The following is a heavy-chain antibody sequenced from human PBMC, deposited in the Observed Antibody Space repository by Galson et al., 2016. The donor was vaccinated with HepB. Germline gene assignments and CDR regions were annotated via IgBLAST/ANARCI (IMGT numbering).Heavy chain of an antibody. D-gene: IGHD3-16*01. CDR1: TYVFSTHW. Sequence: QSGAEVKKPGESLKISCKALTYVFSTHWIAWVRQKPGQGLECVGIIYPGDSDTKYRPSFLGQVTISADTSNNTAYLQWGSLKASDTGTYYCASYDYHWGSFGLWGQGTLVIVSS. V-gene: IGHV5-51*01. J-gene: IGHJ5*02. CDR3: ASYDYHWGSFGL. CDR2: IYPGDSDT.